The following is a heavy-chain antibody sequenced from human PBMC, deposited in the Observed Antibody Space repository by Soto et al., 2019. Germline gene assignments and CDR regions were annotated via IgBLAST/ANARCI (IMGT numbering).Heavy chain of an antibody. CDR1: GYAFTSYY. CDR3: ARDIAYCGGDCYSAPHAFDI. V-gene: IGHV1-46*01. D-gene: IGHD2-21*02. Sequence: ASVKVSGKASGYAFTSYYIHWVRQAPGQGLEWMGIINPAGGSTNYAQKFQGRVTMTRDTSTSTVYMQLSSLRSEDTAVYYCARDIAYCGGDCYSAPHAFDIWGQGTMVTVSS. CDR2: INPAGGST. J-gene: IGHJ3*02.